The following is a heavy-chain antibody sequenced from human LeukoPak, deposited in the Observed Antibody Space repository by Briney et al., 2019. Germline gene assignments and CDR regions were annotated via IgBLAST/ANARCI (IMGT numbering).Heavy chain of an antibody. V-gene: IGHV3-53*01. J-gene: IGHJ6*02. Sequence: GGSLRLSCAASGFTVSSNYMSWVRQAPGKGLEWVSVIYSGGSTYYADSMKGRFTISRDNSKNTLYLQMNSLRAEDTAVYYCARVTDYYYGMDVWGQGTTVTVSS. CDR1: GFTVSSNY. CDR3: ARVTDYYYGMDV. CDR2: IYSGGST.